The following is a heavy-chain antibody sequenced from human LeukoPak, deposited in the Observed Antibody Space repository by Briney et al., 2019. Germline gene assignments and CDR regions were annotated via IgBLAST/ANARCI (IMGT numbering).Heavy chain of an antibody. CDR3: ARLGSVAMPFDY. V-gene: IGHV4-59*08. CDR2: SYYSGST. J-gene: IGHJ4*02. Sequence: ETLSLTCTVSGGSMNNYYWNWIRQPPGKGLEWIGYSYYSGSTNYNPSLKSRVNISVDTSKNQFSLNLSSVTAADTAVYYCARLGSVAMPFDYWGQGTLVTVSS. CDR1: GGSMNNYY. D-gene: IGHD2-2*01.